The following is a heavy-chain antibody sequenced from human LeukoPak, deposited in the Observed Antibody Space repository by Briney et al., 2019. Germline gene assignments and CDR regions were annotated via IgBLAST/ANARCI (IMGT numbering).Heavy chain of an antibody. CDR1: GYSISRSSYY. D-gene: IGHD5-18*01. Sequence: SETLSLTCTVSGYSISRSSYYWGGMRHPPGKALEWIGSIYYSGSTYYNPSLKSRVTISVDTSKHQFSLKLSSVTAADTAVYYCARHLRGYSYGYGGGFDYWGQGTLVTVSS. J-gene: IGHJ4*02. CDR3: ARHLRGYSYGYGGGFDY. V-gene: IGHV4-39*01. CDR2: IYYSGST.